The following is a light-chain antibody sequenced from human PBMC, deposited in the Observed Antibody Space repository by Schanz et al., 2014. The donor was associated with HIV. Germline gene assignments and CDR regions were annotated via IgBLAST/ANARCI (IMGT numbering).Light chain of an antibody. Sequence: QSVLTQPPSASGTPGQRVTISCSGTSSNIEVNPVDWYLQLPGTPPQLLMHSDRLRPSGVPARFSGSKSGPSASLAIRGLQSDDEAYYYCAAWDDLLNGPGFGGGTKLTVL. J-gene: IGLJ3*02. CDR3: AAWDDLLNGPG. CDR1: SSNIEVNP. V-gene: IGLV1-44*01. CDR2: SDR.